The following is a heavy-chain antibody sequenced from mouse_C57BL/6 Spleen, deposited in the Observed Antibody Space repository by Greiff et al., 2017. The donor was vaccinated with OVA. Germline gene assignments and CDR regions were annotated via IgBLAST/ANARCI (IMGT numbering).Heavy chain of an antibody. D-gene: IGHD2-2*01. CDR3: ARRGYDEDY. V-gene: IGHV1-50*01. Sequence: QVQLKQPGAELVKPGASVKLSCKASGYTFTSYWMQWVKQRPGQGLEWIGEIDPSDSYTNYNQKFKGKATLTVDTSSSTAYMQLSSLTSEDSAVYYCARRGYDEDYWGQGTTLTVSS. CDR2: IDPSDSYT. J-gene: IGHJ2*01. CDR1: GYTFTSYW.